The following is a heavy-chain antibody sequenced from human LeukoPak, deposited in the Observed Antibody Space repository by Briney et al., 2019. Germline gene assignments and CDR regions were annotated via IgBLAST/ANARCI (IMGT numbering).Heavy chain of an antibody. Sequence: SETLSLTCTVSGGSISTYYWSWIRQPPGKGLEWIGYIYYSGSTNYNPSLKSRVTISVDTSKNQFSLKLSSVTAADTAVYYCARDGPHKTTMVSYYGMDVWGQGTTVTVSS. CDR3: ARDGPHKTTMVSYYGMDV. J-gene: IGHJ6*02. V-gene: IGHV4-59*01. CDR2: IYYSGST. CDR1: GGSISTYY. D-gene: IGHD4-23*01.